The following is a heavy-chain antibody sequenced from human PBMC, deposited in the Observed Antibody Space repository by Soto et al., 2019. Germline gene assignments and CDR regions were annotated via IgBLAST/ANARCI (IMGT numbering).Heavy chain of an antibody. CDR2: ISSSSDYI. D-gene: IGHD3-22*01. Sequence: EVQLVESGGGLVKPGGSLRLSCAASGFTFSTYSMNWVRQGPGKGLEWVSSISSSSDYIYYADSVKGRFTISRDNAKNSLYLQMNSLRGEDTAVYYCVRDLVQSSASYEGDWFDPWGQGTLVTVSS. CDR1: GFTFSTYS. J-gene: IGHJ5*02. CDR3: VRDLVQSSASYEGDWFDP. V-gene: IGHV3-21*06.